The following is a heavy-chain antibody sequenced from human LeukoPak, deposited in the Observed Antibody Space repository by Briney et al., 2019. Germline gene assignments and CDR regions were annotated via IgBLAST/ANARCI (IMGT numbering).Heavy chain of an antibody. D-gene: IGHD3-22*01. V-gene: IGHV3-21*01. CDR3: AREAGNYYDSSWDY. CDR2: ISSSSTYI. CDR1: GFTFSSYS. J-gene: IGHJ4*02. Sequence: GGSLRLSCAASGFTFSSYSMNWVRQAPGKGLEWVSSISSSSTYIYYADSVKGRFTISRDNAKNSLYLQVNSLRAEDTAVYYCAREAGNYYDSSWDYWGQGTLVTVSS.